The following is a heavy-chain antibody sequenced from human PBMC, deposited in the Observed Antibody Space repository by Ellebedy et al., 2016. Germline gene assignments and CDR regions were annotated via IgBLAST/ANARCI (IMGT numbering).Heavy chain of an antibody. CDR3: ARDHYSSSWYWGGYYYGMDV. J-gene: IGHJ6*02. CDR2: INPNSGGT. V-gene: IGHV1-2*04. Sequence: ASVKVSCKASGYTFTGYYIHWVRQAPGQGLEWMGWINPNSGGTNYAQKFQGWVTMTRDTSISTAYMELSRLRSDDTAVYYCARDHYSSSWYWGGYYYGMDVWGQGTTVTVSS. D-gene: IGHD6-13*01. CDR1: GYTFTGYY.